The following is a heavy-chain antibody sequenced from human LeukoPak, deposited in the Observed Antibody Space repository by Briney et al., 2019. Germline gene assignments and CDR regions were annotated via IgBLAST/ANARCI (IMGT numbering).Heavy chain of an antibody. V-gene: IGHV3-74*01. CDR2: INSDGSST. J-gene: IGHJ4*02. CDR3: GRSYYYGSGSYPLDY. CDR1: RFTFTDYG. Sequence: GGSLRLSCAASRFTFTDYGMHWVRQGPGKGLVWVSRINSDGSSTSYADSVKGRFTISRDNAKNTLYLQMNSLRAEDTAVYYCGRSYYYGSGSYPLDYWGQGTLVTVSS. D-gene: IGHD3-10*01.